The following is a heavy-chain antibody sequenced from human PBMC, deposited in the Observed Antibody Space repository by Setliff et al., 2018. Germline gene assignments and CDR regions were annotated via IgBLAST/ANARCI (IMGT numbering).Heavy chain of an antibody. J-gene: IGHJ6*02. Sequence: SETMSLTCTVSGGSISSGDYYWSWIRQPPGKGLEWIGYIYYSGSTYYNPSLKRRVTISVDTSKNQFSLKLSSVTAADTAVYYCARGGEGALGIPYYGMDVWGQGTTVTVSS. CDR1: GGSISSGDYY. CDR2: IYYSGST. V-gene: IGHV4-30-4*08. D-gene: IGHD2-21*01. CDR3: ARGGEGALGIPYYGMDV.